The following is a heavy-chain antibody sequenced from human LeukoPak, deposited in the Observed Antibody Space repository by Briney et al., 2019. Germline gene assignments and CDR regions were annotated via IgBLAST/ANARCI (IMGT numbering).Heavy chain of an antibody. CDR1: GYTFTGYY. D-gene: IGHD2-15*01. CDR2: INPNSGGT. V-gene: IGHV1-2*02. CDR3: ARERYCSGGSCYSVSMDV. Sequence: ASVKVSCKASGYTFTGYYMHWVRQAPGQGLEWVGWINPNSGGTNYAQKFQGRVTMTRDTSISTAYMELSRLRSDDTAVYYCARERYCSGGSCYSVSMDVWGKGTTVTVSS. J-gene: IGHJ6*04.